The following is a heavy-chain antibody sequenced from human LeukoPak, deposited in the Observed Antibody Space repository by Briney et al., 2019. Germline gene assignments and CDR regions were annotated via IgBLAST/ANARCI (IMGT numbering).Heavy chain of an antibody. CDR2: FIPIFGTA. J-gene: IGHJ4*02. V-gene: IGHV1-69*13. Sequence: SVKVSCKASGGTFSSYAISWVPQAPGPGLEWRGGFIPIFGTANYAQKFQGRVTITADGSTSTAYMELSSLRSEDTAVYYCAFSYCGGDCYHFDYWGQGTLVTVSS. CDR3: AFSYCGGDCYHFDY. CDR1: GGTFSSYA. D-gene: IGHD2-21*02.